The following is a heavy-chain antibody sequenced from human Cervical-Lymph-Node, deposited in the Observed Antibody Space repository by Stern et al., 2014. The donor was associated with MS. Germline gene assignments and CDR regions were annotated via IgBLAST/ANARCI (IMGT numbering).Heavy chain of an antibody. CDR3: ARDGHYSSTWYNDY. V-gene: IGHV1-2*02. CDR2: ISPNSGGT. J-gene: IGHJ4*02. CDR1: GYTFPAYY. Sequence: VQLVESGAEVKKPGASVKVSCEASGYTFPAYYIHWVRQAPGQGLEWMGWISPNSGGTNYAQKFQGRVTMTSDTSFSTAYMELSYLRSDDTAVYYCARDGHYSSTWYNDYWGQGTLVTVSS. D-gene: IGHD6-13*01.